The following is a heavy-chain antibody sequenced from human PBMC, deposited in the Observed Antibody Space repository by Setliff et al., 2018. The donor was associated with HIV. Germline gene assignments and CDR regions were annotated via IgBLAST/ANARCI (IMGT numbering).Heavy chain of an antibody. V-gene: IGHV1-69*13. Sequence: RASVKVSCKASGGTFSSHAISWVRQAPGQGLEWMGGIIPIFGTANYAQKFQGRVTITADESTSTAYMELSSLRSEDTAVYYCARATGPVFDYWGQGTLVTVSS. J-gene: IGHJ4*02. CDR3: ARATGPVFDY. CDR2: IIPIFGTA. D-gene: IGHD2-8*02. CDR1: GGTFSSHA.